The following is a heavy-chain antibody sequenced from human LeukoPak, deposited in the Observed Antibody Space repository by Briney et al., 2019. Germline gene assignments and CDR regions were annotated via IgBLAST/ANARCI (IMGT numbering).Heavy chain of an antibody. D-gene: IGHD6-19*01. CDR3: AGHLFGHSSGLDY. J-gene: IGHJ4*02. CDR1: GGSISSYY. Sequence: SETLSLTCTVSGGSISSYYWSWIRQPPGKGLEWIGYIYYSGSTNYNPSLKSRVTISVDTSKNQFSLKLSSVTAADTAVYYCAGHLFGHSSGLDYWGQGTLVTVSS. CDR2: IYYSGST. V-gene: IGHV4-59*08.